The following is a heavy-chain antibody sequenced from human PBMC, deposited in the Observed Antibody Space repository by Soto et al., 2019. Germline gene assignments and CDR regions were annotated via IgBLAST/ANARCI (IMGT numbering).Heavy chain of an antibody. Sequence: QVQLVQSGAEVKKPGASVKVSCKASGYTFTSYYMHWVRQAPGQGLEWMGIINPSGGSTSYAQKFQGRVTMTRDTSTSTVYMELSSLRSEDTAVYYCARVMDPLGYNYGTGYFDYWGQGTLVTVSS. D-gene: IGHD5-18*01. V-gene: IGHV1-46*01. J-gene: IGHJ4*02. CDR3: ARVMDPLGYNYGTGYFDY. CDR1: GYTFTSYY. CDR2: INPSGGST.